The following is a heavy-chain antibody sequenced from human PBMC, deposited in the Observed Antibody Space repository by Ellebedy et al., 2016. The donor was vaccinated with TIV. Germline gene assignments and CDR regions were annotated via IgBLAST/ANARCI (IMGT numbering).Heavy chain of an antibody. CDR3: AKSTSSYYYDTSGNFDY. Sequence: GGSLRLSCAASGFTFSSYAMHWVRQAPGKGLDWVAVISSDGNDKHYADSVKGRFTISRDNSKNTLYLQMNSLRPEDTALYFCAKSTSSYYYDTSGNFDYWGQGSLVTVSS. D-gene: IGHD3-22*01. J-gene: IGHJ4*02. CDR1: GFTFSSYA. V-gene: IGHV3-30*18. CDR2: ISSDGNDK.